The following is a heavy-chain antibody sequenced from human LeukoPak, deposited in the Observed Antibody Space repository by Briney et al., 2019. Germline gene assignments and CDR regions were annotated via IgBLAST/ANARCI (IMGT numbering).Heavy chain of an antibody. CDR2: IRNKANTYAT. Sequence: GGSLRLSCAASGFTFSGSATHWVRQASGKGLEWVGRIRNKANTYATAYAASVKGRFTISRDDSKNTAYLQMDSLKTEDTAVYYCTRRLGDAFDIWGQGTMVTVSS. CDR3: TRRLGDAFDI. J-gene: IGHJ3*02. CDR1: GFTFSGSA. V-gene: IGHV3-73*01.